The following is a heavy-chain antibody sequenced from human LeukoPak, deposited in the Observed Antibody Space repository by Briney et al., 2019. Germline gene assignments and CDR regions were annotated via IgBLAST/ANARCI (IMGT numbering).Heavy chain of an antibody. D-gene: IGHD6-6*01. J-gene: IGHJ4*02. CDR2: ISGSGGST. Sequence: TGTSLRLSCAASGFTFSSYAMSWVRQAPGKGLEWVSAISGSGGSTYYADSVKGRFTISRDNSKNTLYLQMNSLRAEDTAVYYCAKDGGYIAALDYWGQGTLVTVSS. V-gene: IGHV3-23*01. CDR3: AKDGGYIAALDY. CDR1: GFTFSSYA.